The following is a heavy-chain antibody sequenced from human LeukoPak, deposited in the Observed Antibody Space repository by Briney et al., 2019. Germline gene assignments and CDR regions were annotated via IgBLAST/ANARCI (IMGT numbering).Heavy chain of an antibody. J-gene: IGHJ4*02. D-gene: IGHD3-10*01. CDR3: ARFPWGGVLVRGVL. CDR2: MNPNSGNT. V-gene: IGHV1-8*01. Sequence: ASVKVSCKASGYTFTSYDINWVRQATGQGLEWMGWMNPNSGNTGYAQKFQGRVTMTRSTSISTAYMELSSLRSEDRAVYYGARFPWGGVLVRGVLWGQGTLVTVSS. CDR1: GYTFTSYD.